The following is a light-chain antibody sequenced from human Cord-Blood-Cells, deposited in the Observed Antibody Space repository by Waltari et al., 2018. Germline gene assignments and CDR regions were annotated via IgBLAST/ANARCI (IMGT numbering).Light chain of an antibody. V-gene: IGKV1-39*01. CDR1: QSISSY. Sequence: DIQMTQSPSSLSASVGDRVTITCRASQSISSYLNWYQQKPGKAPKLLIYAASSLQSGVPSRFSGSGSVTDFTLTISSLQPEEFATYYCQQSYSTPRYTFGQGTKLEIK. J-gene: IGKJ2*01. CDR2: AAS. CDR3: QQSYSTPRYT.